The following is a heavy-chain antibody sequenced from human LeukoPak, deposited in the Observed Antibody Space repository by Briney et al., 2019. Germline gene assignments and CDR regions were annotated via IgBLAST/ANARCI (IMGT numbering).Heavy chain of an antibody. CDR2: ISYDGSNK. D-gene: IGHD6-13*01. CDR3: AKLAYYSSSWCPFDY. J-gene: IGHJ4*02. CDR1: GFTFSSYG. Sequence: GGSLRLSCAASGFTFSSYGMPWVRQAPGKGLEWVAVISYDGSNKYYADSVKGRFTISRDNSKNTLYLQMNSLRAEDTAVYYCAKLAYYSSSWCPFDYWGQGTLVTVSS. V-gene: IGHV3-30*18.